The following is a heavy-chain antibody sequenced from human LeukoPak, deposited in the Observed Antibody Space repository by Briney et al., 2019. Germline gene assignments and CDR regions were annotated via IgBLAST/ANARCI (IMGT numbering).Heavy chain of an antibody. J-gene: IGHJ6*02. D-gene: IGHD1-14*01. CDR2: IYYSGST. Sequence: SETLSLTCTVSGGSISSADYYWSWIRQPPGKGLEWIGYIYYSGSTSYNPSLKSRVTISVDTSKKQFSLKLSSVTAADTAVYYCASSRIRNYYYYGMDVWGQGTTVTVSS. CDR3: ASSRIRNYYYYGMDV. V-gene: IGHV4-30-4*01. CDR1: GGSISSADYY.